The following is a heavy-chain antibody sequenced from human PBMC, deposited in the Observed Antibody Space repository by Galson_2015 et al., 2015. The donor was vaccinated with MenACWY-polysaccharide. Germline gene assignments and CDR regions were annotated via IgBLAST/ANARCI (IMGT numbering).Heavy chain of an antibody. V-gene: IGHV4-39*01. CDR3: ARHTKFSGVAERSFDP. Sequence: ETLSLTCTVSGGSIRSSSYYWGWVRQPPGKGLEWIGTIYYTGSTYYNSSLKSRVTMSVDTSKNQFSLKLSSVTAADTAVYYCARHTKFSGVAERSFDPWGQGTLVTVSS. J-gene: IGHJ5*02. CDR2: IYYTGST. CDR1: GGSIRSSSYY. D-gene: IGHD3-10*02.